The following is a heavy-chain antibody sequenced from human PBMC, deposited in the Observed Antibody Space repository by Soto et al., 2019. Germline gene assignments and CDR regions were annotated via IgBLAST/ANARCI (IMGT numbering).Heavy chain of an antibody. Sequence: GSLRISCAAAGFTFTIFAMSWVRQSPGKGLEWVSSISGSGGSTYYADAVKGRFTISRDNSMGTLYLQMKSLRAEDTAVYYCAKDKGRLAIVLMVYRGQACDIWGQGTMVTGSS. CDR3: AKDKGRLAIVLMVYRGQACDI. CDR2: ISGSGGST. J-gene: IGHJ3*02. V-gene: IGHV3-23*01. CDR1: GFTFTIFA. D-gene: IGHD2-8*01.